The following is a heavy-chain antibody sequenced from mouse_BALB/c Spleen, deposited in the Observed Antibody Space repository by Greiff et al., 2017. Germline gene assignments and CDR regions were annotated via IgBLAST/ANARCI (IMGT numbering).Heavy chain of an antibody. CDR2: ISDGGSYT. J-gene: IGHJ3*01. D-gene: IGHD2-3*01. CDR1: GFTFSDYY. CDR3: ARGDGAWFAY. Sequence: EGKLMESGGGLVKPGGSLKLSCAASGFTFSDYYMYWVRQTPEKRLEWVATISDGGSYTYYPDSVKGRFTISRDNAKNNLYLQMSSLKSEDTAMYYCARGDGAWFAYWGQGTLVTVSA. V-gene: IGHV5-4*02.